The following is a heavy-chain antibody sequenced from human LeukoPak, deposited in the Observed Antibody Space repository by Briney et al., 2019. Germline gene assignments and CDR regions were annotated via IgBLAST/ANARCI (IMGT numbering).Heavy chain of an antibody. D-gene: IGHD4-17*01. Sequence: GGSLRLSCAASGFTFSSYGMLWVRQAPGKGLEWVAVISYDGSNKYYADSVKGRFTISRDNSKNTLYLQMNSLRAEDTAVYYCAKDIGGDPPSAFDIWGQGTMVTVSS. J-gene: IGHJ3*02. CDR2: ISYDGSNK. V-gene: IGHV3-30*18. CDR3: AKDIGGDPPSAFDI. CDR1: GFTFSSYG.